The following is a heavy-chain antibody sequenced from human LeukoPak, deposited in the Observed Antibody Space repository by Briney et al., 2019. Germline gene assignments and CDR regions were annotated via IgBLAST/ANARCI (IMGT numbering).Heavy chain of an antibody. CDR1: GFTFSSCA. CDR2: ISGSGGST. J-gene: IGHJ4*02. D-gene: IGHD4-17*01. V-gene: IGHV3-23*01. CDR3: AKLYGDYYTRYD. Sequence: PGGSLRLSCAASGFTFSSCAMTWVRQAPGKGLEWVSVISGSGGSTYYADSVKGRFTISRDNSKNTLFLQMNSLRAEDPAIYCCAKLYGDYYTRYDWGQGTLVTVSS.